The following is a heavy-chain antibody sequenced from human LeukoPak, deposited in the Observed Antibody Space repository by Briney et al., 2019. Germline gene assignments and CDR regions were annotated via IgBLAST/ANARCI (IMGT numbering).Heavy chain of an antibody. D-gene: IGHD1-26*01. J-gene: IGHJ4*02. V-gene: IGHV3-23*01. Sequence: GGSLRLSCAASGFTFSSYAMSWVRQAPGKGLEWVSGISGSVISTYYADSVKDRFTISRDNSKNTLYLQMNSLRAEDTAVYYSANRGAEVGATVAPGDYWGQGTLVTVSS. CDR2: ISGSVIST. CDR1: GFTFSSYA. CDR3: ANRGAEVGATVAPGDY.